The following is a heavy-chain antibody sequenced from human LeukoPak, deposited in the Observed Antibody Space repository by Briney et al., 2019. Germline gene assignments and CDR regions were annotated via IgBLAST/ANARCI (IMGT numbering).Heavy chain of an antibody. CDR1: GFTSSSYDFSTYA. V-gene: IGHV3-23*01. J-gene: IGHJ4*02. CDR3: ARGSKTAGTIYTFDY. D-gene: IGHD6-13*01. CDR2: LSGTGLTT. Sequence: GGSLRLSCAASGFTSSSYDFSTYAMSWVRQAPGKGLEWVSDLSGTGLTTFYPDSVKGRFTISRDNSKNTLYLQMNSLRADDTAVYYCARGSKTAGTIYTFDYWGQGTLVTVSS.